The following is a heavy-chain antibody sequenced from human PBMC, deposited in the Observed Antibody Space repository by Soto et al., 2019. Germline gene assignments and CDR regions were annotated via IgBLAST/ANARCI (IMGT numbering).Heavy chain of an antibody. J-gene: IGHJ4*02. Sequence: GGSLRLSCVASGYTFSNYAMSWVRQAPGKGLEWVSGISGSGSNSDYIDSVKGRFTISRGNSKSTLYLQMNSLKAEDTAIYYCAKDGYCSSTSCYWSYWGQGTVVTVSS. CDR1: GYTFSNYA. CDR3: AKDGYCSSTSCYWSY. CDR2: ISGSGSNS. V-gene: IGHV3-23*01. D-gene: IGHD2-2*03.